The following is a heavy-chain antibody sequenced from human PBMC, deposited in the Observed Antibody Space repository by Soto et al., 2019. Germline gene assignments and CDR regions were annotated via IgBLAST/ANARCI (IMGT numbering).Heavy chain of an antibody. CDR3: ARALRRGQSIAAPRPFDY. CDR2: ISAYNGNT. CDR1: GYTFTSYG. D-gene: IGHD6-6*01. V-gene: IGHV1-18*01. Sequence: ASVKVSCKASGYTFTSYGISWVRQAPGQGLEWMGWISAYNGNTNYAQKLQGRVTMTTDTSTSTAYMELRSLRSDDTAVYYCARALRRGQSIAAPRPFDYWGQGTLVTVSS. J-gene: IGHJ4*02.